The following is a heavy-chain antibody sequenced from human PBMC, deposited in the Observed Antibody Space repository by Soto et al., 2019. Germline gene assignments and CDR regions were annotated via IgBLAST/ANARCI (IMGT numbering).Heavy chain of an antibody. CDR1: GFSLSTSGVG. CDR3: ARQDGWYAIEY. CDR2: VYSGDRT. V-gene: IGHV4-61*05. Sequence: SGPTLMNPTQTLTLTCTFSGFSLSTSGVGVGWIRQPPGKGLEWIGYVYSGDRTNYNPSLKSRVTISGDTSKNQFSLTLRSVTAADTAVYYCARQDGWYAIEYWGQGTLVTVSS. D-gene: IGHD6-19*01. J-gene: IGHJ4*02.